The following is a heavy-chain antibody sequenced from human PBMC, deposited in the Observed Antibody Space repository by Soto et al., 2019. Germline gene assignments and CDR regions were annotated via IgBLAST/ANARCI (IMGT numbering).Heavy chain of an antibody. J-gene: IGHJ3*02. Sequence: GESLKISCKGSGYSFTSYWIGWVRQMPGKGLEWIGIIYPGDSDTRYSPSFQGQVTISADKSISTAYLQWSSLKASDTAMYYCAARGYYDSSGYYRHDAFDIWGQGTMVTVSS. V-gene: IGHV5-51*01. D-gene: IGHD3-22*01. CDR2: IYPGDSDT. CDR1: GYSFTSYW. CDR3: AARGYYDSSGYYRHDAFDI.